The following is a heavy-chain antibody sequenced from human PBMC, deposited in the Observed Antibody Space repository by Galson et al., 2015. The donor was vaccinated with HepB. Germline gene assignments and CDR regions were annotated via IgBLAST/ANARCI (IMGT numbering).Heavy chain of an antibody. D-gene: IGHD6-19*01. V-gene: IGHV3-23*01. CDR2: MSSSGRDT. J-gene: IGHJ4*02. CDR1: GFTFSSFA. Sequence: SLRLSCAASGFTFSSFAMTWVRQAPGKGLEWVSTMSSSGRDTYYADSVKGRFTISRDTSMNTLYLQMNSLRAEDTAVYYCAKDRRSTYNTGWYYFDYWGQGTLVTVSS. CDR3: AKDRRSTYNTGWYYFDY.